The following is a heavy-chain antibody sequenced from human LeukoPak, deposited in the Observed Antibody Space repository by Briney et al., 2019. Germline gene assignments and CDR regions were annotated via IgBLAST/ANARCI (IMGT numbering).Heavy chain of an antibody. CDR3: ARGISSSWYRHNWFDP. J-gene: IGHJ5*02. Sequence: SETLSLTCTVSGGSISSYYWSWIRQPAGKVLEWIGRIYTSGSTNFNPSVKSRVTMSVDTSKNQFSLKLSSVTAAGTAVYYCARGISSSWYRHNWFDPWGQGTLVTVSS. CDR2: IYTSGST. CDR1: GGSISSYY. V-gene: IGHV4-4*07. D-gene: IGHD6-13*01.